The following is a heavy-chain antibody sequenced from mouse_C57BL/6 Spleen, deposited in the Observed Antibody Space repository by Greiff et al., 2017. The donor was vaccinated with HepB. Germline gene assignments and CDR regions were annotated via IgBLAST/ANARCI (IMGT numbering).Heavy chain of an antibody. CDR1: GYTFTSYW. D-gene: IGHD1-1*01. CDR2: IYPGNSDT. CDR3: TRDTTVVATFDY. J-gene: IGHJ2*01. V-gene: IGHV1-5*01. Sequence: EVQLQQSGTVLARPGASVKMSCKTSGYTFTSYWMHWVKQRPGQGLEWIGAIYPGNSDTSYNQKFKGKAKLTAVSSASTAYMELSSLTNEDSAVYYCTRDTTVVATFDYWGQGTTLTVSS.